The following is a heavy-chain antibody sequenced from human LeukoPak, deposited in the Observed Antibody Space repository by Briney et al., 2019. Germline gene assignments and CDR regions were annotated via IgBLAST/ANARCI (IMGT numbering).Heavy chain of an antibody. CDR2: INSDGSTT. V-gene: IGHV3-74*01. CDR1: RFTFSSYW. Sequence: GGSLRLSCAASRFTFSSYWMHWVRQAPGKGLAWVSRINSDGSTTSYADSVKGRFTISKDNAKNTLYLQMNSLRAEDTAVYYCARVSVGAYYFDYWGQGTLVTVSS. J-gene: IGHJ4*02. CDR3: ARVSVGAYYFDY. D-gene: IGHD1-26*01.